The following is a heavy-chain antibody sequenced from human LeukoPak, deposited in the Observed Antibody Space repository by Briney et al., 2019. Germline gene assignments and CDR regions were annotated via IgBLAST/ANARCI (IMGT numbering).Heavy chain of an antibody. CDR3: ARLSSEYYDVLTGSGFDP. CDR1: GFTFSSYS. D-gene: IGHD3-9*01. Sequence: GGSLRLSCAASGFTFSSYSMNWVRQAPGKGLEWVSYISSSSSTIYYADSVKGRFTISRDNAKNSLYLQMNSLRDEDTAVYYCARLSSEYYDVLTGSGFDPWGQGTLVTVSS. CDR2: ISSSSSTI. J-gene: IGHJ5*02. V-gene: IGHV3-48*02.